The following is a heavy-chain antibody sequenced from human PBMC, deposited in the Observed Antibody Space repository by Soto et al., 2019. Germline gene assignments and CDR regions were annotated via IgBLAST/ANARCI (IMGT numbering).Heavy chain of an antibody. CDR1: GFTFSSYA. J-gene: IGHJ3*02. D-gene: IGHD3-16*01. V-gene: IGHV3-30-3*01. CDR2: ISYDGSNE. CDR3: AREPQGSDVWPHALDI. Sequence: GGSLRLSCAASGFTFSSYAMHWVRQAPGKGLEWVAVISYDGSNENYADSVKGRFTISRDNSKNTLYLQMNSLRAEDTAVYYCAREPQGSDVWPHALDIWGQGTMVTVS.